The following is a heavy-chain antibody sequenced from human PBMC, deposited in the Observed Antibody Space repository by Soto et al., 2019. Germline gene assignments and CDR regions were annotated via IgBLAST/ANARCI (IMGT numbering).Heavy chain of an antibody. Sequence: GASVKVSCKASGYTFTSYGISWVRQAPGQGLEWMGWISAYNGNTNYAQKLQGRVTMTTDTSTSTAYMELRSLRSDDTAVYYCARDNSAGWDYDIFTGYYPVNYFDYWGQGTLVTVSS. J-gene: IGHJ4*02. D-gene: IGHD3-9*01. CDR3: ARDNSAGWDYDIFTGYYPVNYFDY. V-gene: IGHV1-18*01. CDR2: ISAYNGNT. CDR1: GYTFTSYG.